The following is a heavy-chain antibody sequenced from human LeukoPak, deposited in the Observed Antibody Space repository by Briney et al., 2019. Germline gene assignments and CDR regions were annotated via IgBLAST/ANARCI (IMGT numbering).Heavy chain of an antibody. D-gene: IGHD2-15*01. J-gene: IGHJ4*02. V-gene: IGHV3-23*01. CDR2: ISGSGGNT. CDR1: GFTFTNFA. CDR3: AKGRVCSGGTCYPSLGDF. Sequence: GGSLRLSCAASGFTFTNFAMSWVRQAPGKGLEWASSISGSGGNTYYADSVKGRFTISRDNSKNTLYLQMSSLRVEDSAIYYCAKGRVCSGGTCYPSLGDFWGQGTLVTVSS.